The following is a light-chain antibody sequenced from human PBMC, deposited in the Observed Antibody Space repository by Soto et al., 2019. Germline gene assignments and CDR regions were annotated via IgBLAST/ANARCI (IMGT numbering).Light chain of an antibody. CDR2: DVS. V-gene: IGLV2-14*01. CDR1: SSDVGGYNY. Sequence: QSALTQPASVSGSPGQSITISCTGTSSDVGGYNYVSWYQQHPGKAPKLMIYDVSNRPSGVSNRFSGSKSGNTASLTISGLQAEDEADYYCSSYTSSSTPYVFGTGTEVTGL. J-gene: IGLJ1*01. CDR3: SSYTSSSTPYV.